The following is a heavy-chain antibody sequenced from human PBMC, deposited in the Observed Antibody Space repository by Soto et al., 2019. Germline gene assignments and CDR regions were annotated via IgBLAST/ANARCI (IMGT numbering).Heavy chain of an antibody. CDR3: ARDRSIENGMDV. Sequence: QVQLVQSGAEVKKPGSSVKVSCKASGGTFRSYAISWVRQAPGQGLEWMGGIIPIFGTANYTQKFQGRVTITADESTSTAYMELSSLRSEDTAVYYCARDRSIENGMDVWGQGTTVTVSS. D-gene: IGHD6-6*01. J-gene: IGHJ6*02. CDR1: GGTFRSYA. V-gene: IGHV1-69*01. CDR2: IIPIFGTA.